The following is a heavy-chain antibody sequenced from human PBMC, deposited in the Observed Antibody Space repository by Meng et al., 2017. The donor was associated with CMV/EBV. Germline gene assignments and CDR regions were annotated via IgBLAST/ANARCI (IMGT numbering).Heavy chain of an antibody. D-gene: IGHD2-2*02. Sequence: ASVKVSCKASGYTFTSYYMHWVRQAPGQGLEWMGIINPSGGSTNYAQKFQGRVTMTRDTSTSTVYMELSSLRSEDTAVYYCARDKVVPAAIGYAFDIWGQGTMVTVSS. CDR3: ARDKVVPAAIGYAFDI. CDR2: INPSGGST. J-gene: IGHJ3*02. CDR1: GYTFTSYY. V-gene: IGHV1-46*01.